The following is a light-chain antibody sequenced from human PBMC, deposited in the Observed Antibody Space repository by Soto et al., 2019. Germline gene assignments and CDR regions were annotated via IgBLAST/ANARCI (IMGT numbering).Light chain of an antibody. CDR3: QHYNSYSEA. Sequence: IQLTQSPSSLSASVGDRVTITCRASQDIAIYSAWYQQKPGEAPKLLIYAASTLYGGVPSRFSGSGSGTDFALTISSLQPDDFATYYCQHYNSYSEAFGQGTKVDI. CDR1: QDIAIY. V-gene: IGKV1-9*01. CDR2: AAS. J-gene: IGKJ1*01.